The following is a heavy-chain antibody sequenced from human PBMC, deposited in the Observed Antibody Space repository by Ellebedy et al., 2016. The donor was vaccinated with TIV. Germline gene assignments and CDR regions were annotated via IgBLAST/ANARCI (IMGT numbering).Heavy chain of an antibody. J-gene: IGHJ6*02. V-gene: IGHV1-8*01. CDR1: GFTFTSYE. CDR3: ARWVKSQYAMDV. Sequence: AASVTVSCKTSGFTFTSYEIHWVRRPAGQGPEGLGWMNPNSGKTGFAQKFQGRVTMTRNNSISTAYMELSSLTSEDTAVYYCARWVKSQYAMDVWGQGTTVTVSS. CDR2: MNPNSGKT. D-gene: IGHD3-22*01.